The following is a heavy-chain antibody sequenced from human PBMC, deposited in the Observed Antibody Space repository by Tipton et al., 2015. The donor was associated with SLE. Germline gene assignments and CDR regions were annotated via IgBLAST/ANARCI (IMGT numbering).Heavy chain of an antibody. CDR2: VYYSGST. CDR1: GVSISTSAYY. V-gene: IGHV4-39*01. CDR3: AKQEPRMIRGYWYFDL. D-gene: IGHD3-10*01. J-gene: IGHJ2*01. Sequence: PGLVKPSETLTLTCSVSGVSISTSAYYWGWFRLPPGKGLDWIESVYYSGSTYYNPSLKSRVTIFVDTSKNQFSLKLSSVTAADTAVYYCAKQEPRMIRGYWYFDLWGRGTLVSVSS.